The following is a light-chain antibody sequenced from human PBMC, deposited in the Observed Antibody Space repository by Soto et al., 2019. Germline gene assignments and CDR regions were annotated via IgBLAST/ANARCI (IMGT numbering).Light chain of an antibody. CDR1: QSIPTY. V-gene: IGKV1-39*01. Sequence: DIQITQSPSSLSASVGDRVTITCRASQSIPTYLNWYHLKPGKAPNLLIYNASSLQSGVPSRFSGSGSGTDFTLTISSLQPEDSATYYCQYRGTFGQRTKVDIK. J-gene: IGKJ1*01. CDR2: NAS. CDR3: QYRGT.